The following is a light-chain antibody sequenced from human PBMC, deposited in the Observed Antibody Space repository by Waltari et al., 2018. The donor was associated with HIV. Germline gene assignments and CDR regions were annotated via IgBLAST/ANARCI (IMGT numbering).Light chain of an antibody. CDR1: NSNIGNNF. V-gene: IGLV1-51*01. Sequence: QSILTQSHSVSAAPGQTVTVSCSGPNSNIGNNFVSWYQQVPRRAPRLLIYDNEKRPSGIPERFSAFKAGVSATLVIAGLQIVDEADYYCGTWDSSLSLYVFGPGTTVAVL. J-gene: IGLJ1*01. CDR3: GTWDSSLSLYV. CDR2: DNE.